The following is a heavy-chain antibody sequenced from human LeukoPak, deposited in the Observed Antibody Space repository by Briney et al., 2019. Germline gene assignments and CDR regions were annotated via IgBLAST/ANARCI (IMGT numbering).Heavy chain of an antibody. CDR2: IKQDGSEK. V-gene: IGHV3-7*01. Sequence: GGSLRLSCAASGLTFSSYWMSWVRQAPGKGLEWVANIKQDGSEKYYVDSVKGRFTISRDNAKSSLYLQMNSLRAEDTAVYYCARVNSGSYWGVDYWGQGTLVTVSS. CDR3: ARVNSGSYWGVDY. CDR1: GLTFSSYW. D-gene: IGHD1-26*01. J-gene: IGHJ4*02.